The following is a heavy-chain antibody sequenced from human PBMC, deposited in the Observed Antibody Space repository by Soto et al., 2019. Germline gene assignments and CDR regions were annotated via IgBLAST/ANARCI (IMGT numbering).Heavy chain of an antibody. CDR2: ISAYNGNT. J-gene: IGHJ3*02. V-gene: IGHV1-18*01. CDR3: ARDREDIVVVVAATHAFDI. Sequence: QVQLVQSGAEVKKPGASVKVSCKASGYTFTSYGISWVRQAPGQGLEWMGWISAYNGNTNYAQKLQGRVTMTTDTSTSTDYMELRSLRSDDTAVYYCARDREDIVVVVAATHAFDIWGQGTMVTVSS. CDR1: GYTFTSYG. D-gene: IGHD2-15*01.